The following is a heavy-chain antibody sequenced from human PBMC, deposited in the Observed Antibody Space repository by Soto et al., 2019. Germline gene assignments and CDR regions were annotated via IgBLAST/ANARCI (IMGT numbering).Heavy chain of an antibody. CDR3: ANRGFVGSTPFYCFEY. D-gene: IGHD1-26*01. J-gene: IGHJ4*02. CDR2: ISASGGKT. CDR1: GFTFTTYA. Sequence: LRLSCAASGFTFTTYAMSWVRQTPGKGLEWVSSISASGGKTSYAESMKGRFTISRDNSKNTLFLQMNSLRADDSAVYYCANRGFVGSTPFYCFEYWGQGPLDPLSS. V-gene: IGHV3-23*01.